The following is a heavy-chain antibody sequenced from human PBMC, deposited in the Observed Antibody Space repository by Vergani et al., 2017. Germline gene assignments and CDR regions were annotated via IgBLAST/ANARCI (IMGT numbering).Heavy chain of an antibody. CDR1: GFTFGDYA. CDR3: TGDGSSWDAYFDY. Sequence: EVQLVESGGGLVQPGRSLRLSCTASGFTFGDYAMSWFRQAPGKGLEWVGFIRSKAYGGTTEYAASVKGRFTITRDESKSIAYLQMNSLKTEDTAVYYCTGDGSSWDAYFDYGGQGSLVTVSS. V-gene: IGHV3-49*03. CDR2: IRSKAYGGTT. D-gene: IGHD6-13*01. J-gene: IGHJ4*02.